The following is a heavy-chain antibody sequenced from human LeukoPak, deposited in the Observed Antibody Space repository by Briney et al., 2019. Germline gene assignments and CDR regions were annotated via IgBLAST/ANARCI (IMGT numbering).Heavy chain of an antibody. D-gene: IGHD2-2*02. CDR1: GGSISSGGYY. CDR2: IYHSGST. CDR3: ATSVVVPAAIFVEAFDI. Sequence: SETLSLTCTVSGGSISSGGYYWSWIRQPPGKGLEWIGYIYHSGSTYYNPSLKSRVTISVDRSKNQFSLKLSSVTAADTAVYYCATSVVVPAAIFVEAFDIWGQGTMVTVSS. V-gene: IGHV4-30-2*01. J-gene: IGHJ3*02.